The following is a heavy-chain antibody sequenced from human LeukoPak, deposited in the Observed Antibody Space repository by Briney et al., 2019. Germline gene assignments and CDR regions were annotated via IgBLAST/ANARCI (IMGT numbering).Heavy chain of an antibody. CDR2: LSSSGVRT. D-gene: IGHD3-10*01. CDR3: ARDYGSGIDC. V-gene: IGHV3-23*01. CDR1: GFTFRSFA. J-gene: IGHJ4*02. Sequence: GGSLRLSCAASGFTFRSFAMSWVRQAPGKGLEWVSGLSSSGVRTFSADSVRGRFTTSRDNSKNTLSLQMNSLRAEDTAVYYCARDYGSGIDCWGQGTLVTVSS.